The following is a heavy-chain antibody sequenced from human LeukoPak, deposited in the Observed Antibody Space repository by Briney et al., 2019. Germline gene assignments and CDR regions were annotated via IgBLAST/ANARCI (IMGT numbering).Heavy chain of an antibody. CDR3: ARTGYSSGWYGNFDY. Sequence: SETLSLTCTVSGGSVSSGSYYWSWIRQPPGKGLEWIGYIYYSGSTNYNPSLKSRVTISVDTSKNQFSLKLSSVTAADTAVYYCARTGYSSGWYGNFDYWGQGTLVTVSS. J-gene: IGHJ4*02. CDR1: GGSVSSGSYY. D-gene: IGHD6-19*01. CDR2: IYYSGST. V-gene: IGHV4-61*01.